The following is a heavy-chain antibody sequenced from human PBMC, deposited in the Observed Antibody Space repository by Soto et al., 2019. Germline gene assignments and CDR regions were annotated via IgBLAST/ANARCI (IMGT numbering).Heavy chain of an antibody. CDR3: VITTPYCDILTGYYYSGMDV. D-gene: IGHD3-9*01. J-gene: IGHJ6*02. V-gene: IGHV3-64D*06. Sequence: GSLRLSCSASGFTFSSYAMHWVRQAPGKGLEYVSAISSNGGSTYYADSVKGRFTISRDNSKNTLYLQMSSLRAEDTAVYYCVITTPYCDILTGYYYSGMDVWGQGTTVTVSS. CDR1: GFTFSSYA. CDR2: ISSNGGST.